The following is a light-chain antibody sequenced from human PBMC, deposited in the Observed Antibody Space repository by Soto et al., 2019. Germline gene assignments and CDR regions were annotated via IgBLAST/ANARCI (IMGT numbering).Light chain of an antibody. Sequence: QSVLTQAPSASATPGQRGIISCSGSISDVGRNYVHWYQHCPGTAPKLIIYRNDEMPSGVPDRFSGSKSGTSASLAISGLRSEDEADYYCAAWDDSLSAWVFGGGTKLTVL. J-gene: IGLJ3*02. CDR1: ISDVGRNY. V-gene: IGLV1-47*01. CDR3: AAWDDSLSAWV. CDR2: RND.